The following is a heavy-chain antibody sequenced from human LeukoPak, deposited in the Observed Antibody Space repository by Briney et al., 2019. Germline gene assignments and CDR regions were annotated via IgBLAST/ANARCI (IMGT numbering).Heavy chain of an antibody. CDR3: ARFHTAMDNTWFDP. CDR1: GDTFSSYG. J-gene: IGHJ5*02. Sequence: ASVKVSCKASGDTFSSYGISWVRQAPGQGLEWMGSILVILGVGEYAQKFQGRVTITTDASTSTAYMELRSLRPEDTAVYYCARFHTAMDNTWFDPWGPGTLVTVSS. CDR2: ILVILGVG. V-gene: IGHV1-69*04. D-gene: IGHD5-18*01.